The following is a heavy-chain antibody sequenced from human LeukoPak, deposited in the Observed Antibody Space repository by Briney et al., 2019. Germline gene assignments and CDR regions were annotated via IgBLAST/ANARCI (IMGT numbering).Heavy chain of an antibody. Sequence: GGSLRLSCAASGFTLSSYWMSWVRQAPGKGLEWVANIKQDGSEKYYVDSVKGRFTISRDNAKNSLYLQMNSLRAEDTAVYYCAYSGWYYEYWGQGTLVTVSS. CDR3: AYSGWYYEY. J-gene: IGHJ4*02. CDR2: IKQDGSEK. D-gene: IGHD6-19*01. V-gene: IGHV3-7*01. CDR1: GFTLSSYW.